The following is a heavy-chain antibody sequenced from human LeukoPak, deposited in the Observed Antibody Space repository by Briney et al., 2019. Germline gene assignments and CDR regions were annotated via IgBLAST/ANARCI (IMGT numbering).Heavy chain of an antibody. CDR1: GFSLSNYA. CDR2: ISERGGST. V-gene: IGHV3-23*01. D-gene: IGHD3-10*01. CDR3: AKRGVVIRGILVIGYHQEAYHYDF. Sequence: GGSLRLSCVVSGFSLSNYAMTWVRQAPGKGLEWVSYISERGGSTTYADSVKGRFTISRDTSLNTLYLQMNNLRAEDTAVYFCAKRGVVIRGILVIGYHQEAYHYDFWGQGVLGTVSS. J-gene: IGHJ4*02.